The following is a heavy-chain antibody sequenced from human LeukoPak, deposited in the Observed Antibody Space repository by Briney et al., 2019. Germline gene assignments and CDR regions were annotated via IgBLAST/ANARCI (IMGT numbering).Heavy chain of an antibody. D-gene: IGHD6-19*01. Sequence: PSETLSLTCTVSGGSISSYYWSWIRQPPGKGLEWIGYIYYSGSTNYNPSLKSRVTISVDMSKNQFSLKLSSVTAADTAVYYCAREGPSVAEHAFDIWGQGTMVTVSS. CDR1: GGSISSYY. V-gene: IGHV4-59*12. CDR2: IYYSGST. CDR3: AREGPSVAEHAFDI. J-gene: IGHJ3*02.